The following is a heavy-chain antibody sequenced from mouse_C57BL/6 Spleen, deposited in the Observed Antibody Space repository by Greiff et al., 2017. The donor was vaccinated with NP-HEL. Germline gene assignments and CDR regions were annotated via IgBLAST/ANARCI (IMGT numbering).Heavy chain of an antibody. CDR3: ARDLYDYDGDWYFDV. CDR1: GFTFSSYA. V-gene: IGHV5-4*01. D-gene: IGHD2-4*01. Sequence: EVQGVESGGGLVKPGGSLKLSCAASGFTFSSYAMSWVRQTPEKRLEWVATISDGGSYTYYPDNVKGRFTISRDNAKNNLYLQMSHLKSEDTAMYYCARDLYDYDGDWYFDVWGTGTTVTVSS. J-gene: IGHJ1*03. CDR2: ISDGGSYT.